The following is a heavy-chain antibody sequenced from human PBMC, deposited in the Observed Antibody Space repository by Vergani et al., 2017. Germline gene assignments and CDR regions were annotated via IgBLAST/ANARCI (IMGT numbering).Heavy chain of an antibody. Sequence: EVQLVESGGGLVKPGGSLRLSCAASGFTFSSYSMNWVRQAPGKGLEWVSSISSSSSYIYYADSVKGRFTISRDNAKNSLYLQMNSLRAEDTAVYYCTRHDSAAGTFYDYWGQGTLVTVSS. CDR2: ISSSSSYI. CDR3: TRHDSAAGTFYDY. J-gene: IGHJ4*02. V-gene: IGHV3-21*01. D-gene: IGHD6-13*01. CDR1: GFTFSSYS.